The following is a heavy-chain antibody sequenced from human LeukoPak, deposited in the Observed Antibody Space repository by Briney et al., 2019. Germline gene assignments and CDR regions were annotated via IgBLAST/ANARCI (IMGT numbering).Heavy chain of an antibody. CDR1: GGSFSGYY. V-gene: IGHV4-34*01. D-gene: IGHD6-19*01. Sequence: SETLSLTCAVYGGSFSGYYWSWIRQPPGKGLEWIGEINHSRSTNYNPSLKSRVTISVDTSKNQFSLRLNSVTAADTAVYYCARYSSSGDWFDPWDQGVLVTVSS. J-gene: IGHJ5*02. CDR3: ARYSSSGDWFDP. CDR2: INHSRST.